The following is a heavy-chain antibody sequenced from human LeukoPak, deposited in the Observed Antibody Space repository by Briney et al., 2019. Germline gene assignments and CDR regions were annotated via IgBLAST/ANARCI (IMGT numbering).Heavy chain of an antibody. CDR3: ARDVTMVRDIDY. J-gene: IGHJ4*02. CDR1: GYTFTSYY. Sequence: ASVKVSCKASGYTFTSYYMHWVRQAPGQGLEWMGIINPSGGSTSYAQKFQGRVTMTRDMSTSTDYMELSSLRSEDTAVYYCARDVTMVRDIDYWGQGTLVTVSS. D-gene: IGHD3-10*01. CDR2: INPSGGST. V-gene: IGHV1-46*01.